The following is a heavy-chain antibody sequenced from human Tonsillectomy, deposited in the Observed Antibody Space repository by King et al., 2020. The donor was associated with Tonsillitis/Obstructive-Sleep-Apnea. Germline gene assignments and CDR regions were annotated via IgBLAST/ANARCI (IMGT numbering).Heavy chain of an antibody. J-gene: IGHJ4*02. V-gene: IGHV4-34*01. CDR1: GESFSGHY. Sequence: VQLQQWGAGLLKPSETLSLTCAVYGESFSGHYWSWIRQPPGKGLEWIGEINHSGSTNYNPSLKSRVTISVDTSKNQFSLNLSSVTAADTAVYYCARRHSVSVVPFDYWGQGTLVIVSS. D-gene: IGHD5/OR15-5a*01. CDR3: ARRHSVSVVPFDY. CDR2: INHSGST.